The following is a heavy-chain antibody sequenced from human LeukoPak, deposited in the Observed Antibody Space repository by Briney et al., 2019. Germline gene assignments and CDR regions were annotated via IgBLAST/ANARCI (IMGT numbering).Heavy chain of an antibody. CDR2: ISYDGSNK. D-gene: IGHD5-18*01. V-gene: IGHV3-30*01. J-gene: IGHJ4*02. Sequence: GRSLRLSCAASGFTFSSYAIHWVRQAPGKGPEWVAVISYDGSNKYYADSVKGRFTISRDNSKNTLYLQMNSLRAEDTAVYYCASSGYSTGRGFDYWGQGTLVTVSS. CDR1: GFTFSSYA. CDR3: ASSGYSTGRGFDY.